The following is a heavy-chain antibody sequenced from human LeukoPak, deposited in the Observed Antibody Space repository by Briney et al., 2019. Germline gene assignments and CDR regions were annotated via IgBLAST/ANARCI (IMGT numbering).Heavy chain of an antibody. CDR2: INPNSGGT. CDR3: ARELSITGTTSWFDP. D-gene: IGHD1-7*01. J-gene: IGHJ5*02. CDR1: GYTFTGYY. V-gene: IGHV1-2*02. Sequence: ASVKVSCKASGYTFTGYYMHWVRQAPGRGLEWMGWINPNSGGTNYAQKFQGRDSLTRDTSISTDYMELSRLRSDDTAVYYCARELSITGTTSWFDPWGQGTLVTVSS.